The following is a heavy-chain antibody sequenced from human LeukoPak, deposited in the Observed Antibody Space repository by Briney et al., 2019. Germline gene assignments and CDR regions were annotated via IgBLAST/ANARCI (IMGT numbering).Heavy chain of an antibody. CDR2: ISLTGKT. V-gene: IGHV4-4*02. D-gene: IGHD1-26*01. J-gene: IGHJ4*02. CDR3: SRESGAFCPFGY. Sequence: SETLSLTCGVSGGSISSTNWWSWVRHPPGQGLQWIGEISLTGKTNYNPSLNGRVTMSLDKSRNQLSLKLTSVTAADTAIYYCSRESGAFCPFGYWGQGTLVIVPP. CDR1: GGSISSTNW.